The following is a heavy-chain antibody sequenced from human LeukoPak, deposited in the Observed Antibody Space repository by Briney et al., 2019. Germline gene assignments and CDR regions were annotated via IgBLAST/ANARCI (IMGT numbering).Heavy chain of an antibody. CDR3: ARDQSGTYYYGMDV. CDR1: GFTFSSYW. J-gene: IGHJ6*02. D-gene: IGHD1/OR15-1a*01. CDR2: IYSGGST. Sequence: GGSLRLSCAASGFTFSSYWMSWVRQAPGKGLEWVSVIYSGGSTYYADSVKGRFTISRDNSKNTLYLQMNSLRAEDTAVYYCARDQSGTYYYGMDVWGQGTTVTVSS. V-gene: IGHV3-66*01.